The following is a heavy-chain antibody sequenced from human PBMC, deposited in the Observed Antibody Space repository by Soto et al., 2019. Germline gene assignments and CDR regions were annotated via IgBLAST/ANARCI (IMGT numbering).Heavy chain of an antibody. CDR3: ASLVEQLLKPFYYYGMDV. Sequence: QVQLVQSGAEVKKPGSSVKVSCKASGGTFSSYAISWVRQAPGQGLEWMGGIIPIFGTANYAQKFQGRVTITEDESTSPAYMELSSLRSEETAVSYCASLVEQLLKPFYYYGMDVWGQGTTVTVSS. J-gene: IGHJ6*02. CDR2: IIPIFGTA. D-gene: IGHD2-2*01. CDR1: GGTFSSYA. V-gene: IGHV1-69*12.